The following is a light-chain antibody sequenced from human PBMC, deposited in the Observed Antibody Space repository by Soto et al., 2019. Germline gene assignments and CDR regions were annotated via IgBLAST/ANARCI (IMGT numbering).Light chain of an antibody. V-gene: IGLV1-40*01. CDR2: GNS. CDR3: QAYDSSVTLRV. J-gene: IGLJ1*01. CDR1: SSNIGAGYD. Sequence: QSVLTQPPSVSGAPGQRVTISCTGSSSNIGAGYDVHWYQQLPGTAPKLLIYGNSNRPSGVPDRFSGYKSDTSASLAITGLQADDEADYYCQAYDSSVTLRVFGTGTKLTVL.